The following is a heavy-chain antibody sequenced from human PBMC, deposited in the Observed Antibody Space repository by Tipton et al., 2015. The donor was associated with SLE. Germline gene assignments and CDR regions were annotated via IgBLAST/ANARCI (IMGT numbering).Heavy chain of an antibody. D-gene: IGHD2-2*01. Sequence: TLSLTCTVSGGSISGGGYSWSWIRQSPGKGLEWIGYIYFPGRTKYNPSLESRVTMPLDTSMNRFSLRLTSVSAADTAVYYCARDELVVVPAAKWSYYYGMDVWGQGTTVTVSS. CDR1: GGSISGGGYS. CDR3: ARDELVVVPAAKWSYYYGMDV. CDR2: IYFPGRT. V-gene: IGHV4-61*08. J-gene: IGHJ6*02.